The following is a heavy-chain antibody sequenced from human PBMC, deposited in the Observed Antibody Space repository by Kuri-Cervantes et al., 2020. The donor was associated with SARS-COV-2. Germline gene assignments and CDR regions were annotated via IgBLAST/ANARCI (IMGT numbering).Heavy chain of an antibody. CDR3: AKLALWTGDHNGKFDC. V-gene: IGHV3-21*01. J-gene: IGHJ4*02. CDR2: ISSSGSYI. Sequence: GESLKISCEASGFTFSTYSMNWVRQAPGKGLQWVASISSSGSYIHCADSVRGRFTISRDNAKDSVYLQMNSLRADDTAVYYCAKLALWTGDHNGKFDCWGQGTLVTVSS. CDR1: GFTFSTYS. D-gene: IGHD3/OR15-3a*01.